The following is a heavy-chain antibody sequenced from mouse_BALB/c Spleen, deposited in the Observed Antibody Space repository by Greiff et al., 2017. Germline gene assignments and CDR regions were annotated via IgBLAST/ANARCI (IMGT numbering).Heavy chain of an antibody. CDR3: ARGLGFDY. D-gene: IGHD4-1*01. V-gene: IGHV5-4*02. CDR1: GFTFSDYY. Sequence: EVKLMESGGGLVKPGGSLKLSCAASGFTFSDYYMYWVRQTPEKWLEWVATISDGGSYTYYPDSVKGRFTISRDNAKNNLYLQMSSLKSEDTAMYYCARGLGFDYWGQGTTLTVPS. J-gene: IGHJ2*01. CDR2: ISDGGSYT.